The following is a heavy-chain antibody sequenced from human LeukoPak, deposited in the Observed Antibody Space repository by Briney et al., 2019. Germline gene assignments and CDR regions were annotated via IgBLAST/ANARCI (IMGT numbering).Heavy chain of an antibody. Sequence: GGSLRLSCAASGLIFSSHAMSWVRQTPEKGLEWVSAISSRGDSTYYADSVKGRFTISRDNSKNTLYLQMSSLRGEDTAVYYCAKDVLDSSGSYYWYFDLWGRGTLVTVSS. CDR1: GLIFSSHA. V-gene: IGHV3-23*01. CDR3: AKDVLDSSGSYYWYFDL. CDR2: ISSRGDST. D-gene: IGHD3-22*01. J-gene: IGHJ2*01.